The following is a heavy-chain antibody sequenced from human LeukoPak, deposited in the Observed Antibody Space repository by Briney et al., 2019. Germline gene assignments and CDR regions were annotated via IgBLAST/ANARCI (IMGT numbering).Heavy chain of an antibody. CDR3: ARDQDGYDSSGYYSPTLVDY. J-gene: IGHJ4*02. D-gene: IGHD3-22*01. Sequence: GGSLRLSCAASGFTFSSYAMHWVRQAPGKGLEWVAVISYDGSNKYYADSVKGRFTISRDNSKNTLYLQMNSLRAEDTAVYYGARDQDGYDSSGYYSPTLVDYWGQGTLVTVSS. CDR1: GFTFSSYA. V-gene: IGHV3-30*04. CDR2: ISYDGSNK.